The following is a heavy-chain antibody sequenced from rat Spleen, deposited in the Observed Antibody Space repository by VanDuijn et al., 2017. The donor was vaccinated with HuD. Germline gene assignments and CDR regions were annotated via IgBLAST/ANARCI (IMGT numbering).Heavy chain of an antibody. CDR3: ARQWVYYDGPYYFDY. Sequence: EVQLVETGGGLVQPGRSLKLSCAASGFTFSDYGMAWVRQAPTKGLEWVATISYDGSYTYYRDSVKGRFTISRDNAKSTLYLQMDSLRSEDTATYYWARQWVYYDGPYYFDYWGQGVMVIVSS. V-gene: IGHV5-29*01. J-gene: IGHJ2*01. D-gene: IGHD1-12*02. CDR2: ISYDGSYT. CDR1: GFTFSDYG.